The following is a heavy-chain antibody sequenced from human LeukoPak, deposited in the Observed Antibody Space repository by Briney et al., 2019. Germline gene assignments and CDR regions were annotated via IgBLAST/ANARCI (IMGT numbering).Heavy chain of an antibody. CDR3: ARQLTDTAMVLSDLFDY. CDR2: IYYSGST. J-gene: IGHJ4*02. V-gene: IGHV4-39*01. D-gene: IGHD5-18*01. Sequence: PSETLSLTCTVSGGSISSISYYWGWIRQPPGKGLEWFGSIYYSGSTYYNPSLKSRVTISVDTSKNQFSLKLSSVTAADTAVYYCARQLTDTAMVLSDLFDYWGQGTLVTVSS. CDR1: GGSISSISYY.